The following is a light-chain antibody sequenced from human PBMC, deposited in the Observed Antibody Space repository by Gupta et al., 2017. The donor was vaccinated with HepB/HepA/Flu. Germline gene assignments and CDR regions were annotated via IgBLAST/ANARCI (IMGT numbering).Light chain of an antibody. CDR2: DVS. CDR3: SSYTSSSTVV. CDR1: SSDVGGYNY. J-gene: IGLJ2*01. Sequence: QSALTHPASVSVSPGQSLTISCTGTSSDVGGYNYVSWYQQHPGKAPKLMIYDVSNRPSGVSNRFSGSKSGNTASLTISGLQAEDEADYYCSSYTSSSTVVFGGGTKLTVL. V-gene: IGLV2-14*01.